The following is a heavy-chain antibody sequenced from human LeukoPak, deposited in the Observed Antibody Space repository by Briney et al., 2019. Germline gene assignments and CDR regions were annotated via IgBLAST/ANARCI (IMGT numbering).Heavy chain of an antibody. D-gene: IGHD5-18*01. CDR1: GGSISISNYY. Sequence: SETLSLTFTVSGGSISISNYYWAWIRQPPGKGLEWIGSIYYSGSSYYNPSLKSRVTISVDTSKNQFSLKVSSVTAADTAVYYCARQVGYTYGSFDYWGQGTLVTVSS. V-gene: IGHV4-39*01. CDR2: IYYSGSS. J-gene: IGHJ4*02. CDR3: ARQVGYTYGSFDY.